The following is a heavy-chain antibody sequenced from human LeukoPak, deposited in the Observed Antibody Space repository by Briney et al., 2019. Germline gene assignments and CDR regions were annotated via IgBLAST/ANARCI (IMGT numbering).Heavy chain of an antibody. Sequence: GGSLRLPCAASGFTFSSYAMHWVRQAPGKRLEWVAVISYDGSNKYYADSVKGRFTISRDNSKNTLYLQMNSLRAEDTAVYYCAREGLRSSWPYYYYYGMDVWGQGTTVTVSS. CDR1: GFTFSSYA. D-gene: IGHD6-13*01. J-gene: IGHJ6*02. CDR3: AREGLRSSWPYYYYYGMDV. CDR2: ISYDGSNK. V-gene: IGHV3-30-3*01.